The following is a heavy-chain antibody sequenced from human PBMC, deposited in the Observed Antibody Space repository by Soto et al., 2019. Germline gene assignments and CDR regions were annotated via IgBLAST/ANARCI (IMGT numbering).Heavy chain of an antibody. CDR2: IFYIGST. CDR3: ARVRASCSRTSCYLDP. Sequence: PSETLSLTCTVSDGSIGNYYWTWIRQSPEKGLEWIGYIFYIGSTNYNPALKSRVTISVDTSKNQFSLMLTSVTAADTAVYYCARVRASCSRTSCYLDPWGQGTLVTVSS. J-gene: IGHJ5*02. D-gene: IGHD2-2*01. V-gene: IGHV4-59*12. CDR1: DGSIGNYY.